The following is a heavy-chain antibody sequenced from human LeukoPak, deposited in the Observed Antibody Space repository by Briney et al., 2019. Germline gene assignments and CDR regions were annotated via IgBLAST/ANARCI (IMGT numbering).Heavy chain of an antibody. J-gene: IGHJ4*02. Sequence: SETLSLTCAVSGASASGSNYYCGWIRQPPGKGLEWIGNIYSSGSTYYNASLQSRVTISIDTSKKQFSLRLNSVTAADTAMYYCAKSGGYGLIDYWGQGTRVTVSS. V-gene: IGHV4-39*01. CDR2: IYSSGST. CDR3: AKSGGYGLIDY. D-gene: IGHD1-26*01. CDR1: GASASGSNYY.